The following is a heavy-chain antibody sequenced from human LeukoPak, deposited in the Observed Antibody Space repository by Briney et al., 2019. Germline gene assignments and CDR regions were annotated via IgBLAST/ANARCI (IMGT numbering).Heavy chain of an antibody. V-gene: IGHV3-7*01. CDR3: TRNLPGAGY. D-gene: IGHD3-9*01. J-gene: IGHJ4*02. CDR1: GFTFSNYW. CDR2: IKTDGSET. Sequence: PGGSLRLSCAASGFTFSNYWMSWVRQAPGRGLEWVANIKTDGSETYYVDSVKGRFTISRDSAKNSLYLQMNSLRVEDTAVYYCTRNLPGAGYWGQGTLVTVSS.